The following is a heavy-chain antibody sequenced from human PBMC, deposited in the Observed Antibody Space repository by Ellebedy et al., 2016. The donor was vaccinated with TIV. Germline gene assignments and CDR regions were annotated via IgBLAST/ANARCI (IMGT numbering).Heavy chain of an antibody. D-gene: IGHD2-2*01. Sequence: AASVKVSCKASGYTFTGYYMHWVRQAPGQGLEWMGWINPNSGGTNYAQKFQAWVTMTRDTSISTAYMELSRLRSDDTAVYYCARVGHCSSTSCYGGWFDPWGQGTLVTVSS. CDR3: ARVGHCSSTSCYGGWFDP. V-gene: IGHV1-2*04. CDR2: INPNSGGT. CDR1: GYTFTGYY. J-gene: IGHJ5*02.